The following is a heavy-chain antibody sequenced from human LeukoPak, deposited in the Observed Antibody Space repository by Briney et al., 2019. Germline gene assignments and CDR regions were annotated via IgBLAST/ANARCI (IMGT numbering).Heavy chain of an antibody. J-gene: IGHJ4*02. CDR1: GYTLTELS. Sequence: ASVKVSCKVSGYTLTELSMHWVRQAPGKGLEWMGGFDPEDGETIYAQKFQGRVTMTEDTSTDTAYMELSSLRSEDTAVYYCATRVPKWELSDQVYYFDYWGQGTLVTVSS. V-gene: IGHV1-24*01. CDR2: FDPEDGET. D-gene: IGHD1-26*01. CDR3: ATRVPKWELSDQVYYFDY.